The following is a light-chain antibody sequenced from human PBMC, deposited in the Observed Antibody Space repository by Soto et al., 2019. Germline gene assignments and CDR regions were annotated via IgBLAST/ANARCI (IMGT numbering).Light chain of an antibody. J-gene: IGLJ3*02. CDR3: CSYAGSRTWV. V-gene: IGLV2-23*02. Sequence: QSAPIQPASVSGSPGQSITISCTGTNSDIGLFRLVSWYQQYPDKAPKLIIYEVSKWPSGIAHRFSGSKSGNTASLTISGLQAEDEADYYCCSYAGSRTWVFGGGTKVTV. CDR1: NSDIGLFRL. CDR2: EVS.